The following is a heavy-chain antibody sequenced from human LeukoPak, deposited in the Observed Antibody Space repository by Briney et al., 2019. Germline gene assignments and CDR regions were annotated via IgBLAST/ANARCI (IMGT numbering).Heavy chain of an antibody. CDR2: IYYSGNT. V-gene: IGHV4-61*01. D-gene: IGHD5-12*01. J-gene: IGHJ4*02. Sequence: PSETLSLTCTVSGGSVSSGSYYWSWIRQPPGKGLEWIGYIYYSGNTNYNPSLKSRVTISLDTSKNQFSLKLSSVTAADTAVYHCARKYNGYGGWIDYWAQGTLVTVSS. CDR1: GGSVSSGSYY. CDR3: ARKYNGYGGWIDY.